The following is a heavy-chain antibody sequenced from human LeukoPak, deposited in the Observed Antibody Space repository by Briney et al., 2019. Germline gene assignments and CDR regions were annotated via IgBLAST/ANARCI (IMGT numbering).Heavy chain of an antibody. CDR1: GGSFSGYY. Sequence: SETLSLTCAVYGGSFSGYYWSWIRQPPGKGLEWIGEINHSGSTNYNPSLKSRVTISVDTSKNQFSLKLSSVTAADTAVYYCARDTYLGAHYWGQGTLSPSPQ. V-gene: IGHV4-34*01. CDR3: ARDTYLGAHY. CDR2: INHSGST. D-gene: IGHD1-26*01. J-gene: IGHJ4*02.